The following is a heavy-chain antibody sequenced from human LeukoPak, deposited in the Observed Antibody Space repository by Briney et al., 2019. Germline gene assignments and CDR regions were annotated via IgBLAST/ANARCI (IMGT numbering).Heavy chain of an antibody. D-gene: IGHD6-13*01. CDR1: GFTFSSYS. Sequence: TSGGSLRLSCAASGFTFSSYSMNWVRQAPGKGLEWVSSISSSSSYIYYADSVKGRFTISRDNAKNSLYLQMNSLRAEDTAVYYCASSPGIAAAGYYFDYWGQGTLVTVSS. J-gene: IGHJ4*02. V-gene: IGHV3-21*01. CDR3: ASSPGIAAAGYYFDY. CDR2: ISSSSSYI.